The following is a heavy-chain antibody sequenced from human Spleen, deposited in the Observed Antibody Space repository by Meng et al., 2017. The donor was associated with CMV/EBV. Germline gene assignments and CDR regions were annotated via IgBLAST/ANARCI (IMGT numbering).Heavy chain of an antibody. J-gene: IGHJ6*01. CDR1: GFTFSSYE. CDR3: ATEKPMWIDSDYYGMDF. Sequence: GGSLRLSCAASGFTFSSYEMNWVRQAPGKGLEWVSYISSSGSTIYYADSVKGRFTISRDNAKNSLYLQMNSLGAEDTAVYYCATEKPMWIDSDYYGMDFGGQGTTVTVSS. CDR2: ISSSGSTI. D-gene: IGHD5-12*01. V-gene: IGHV3-48*03.